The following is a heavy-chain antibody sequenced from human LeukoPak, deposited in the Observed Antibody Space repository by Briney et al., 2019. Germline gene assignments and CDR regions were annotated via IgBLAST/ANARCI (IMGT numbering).Heavy chain of an antibody. CDR2: IKSKTDGGTT. J-gene: IGHJ4*02. CDR3: TSQTYYYDSSGYYYHDY. Sequence: GGSLRLSCAASGFTFSNAWMSRVRQAPGKGLEWVGRIKSKTDGGTTDYAAPVKGRFTISRDDSKNTLYLQMNSLKTEDTAVYYCTSQTYYYDSSGYYYHDYWGQGTLVTVSS. D-gene: IGHD3-22*01. CDR1: GFTFSNAW. V-gene: IGHV3-15*01.